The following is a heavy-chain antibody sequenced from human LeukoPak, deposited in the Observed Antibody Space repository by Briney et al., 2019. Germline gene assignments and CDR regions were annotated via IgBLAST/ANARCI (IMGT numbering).Heavy chain of an antibody. CDR1: GYTFSSYS. CDR2: ISSSSSYI. Sequence: GGSLRLSCAASGYTFSSYSMNWVRQAPGKGLEWVSSISSSSSYIYYADSVKGRFTISRDNAKNSLYLQMNSLRAEDTAVYYCARDLGQYYDTSDDWFDPWGQGTLVTVSS. CDR3: ARDLGQYYDTSDDWFDP. D-gene: IGHD3-22*01. V-gene: IGHV3-21*01. J-gene: IGHJ5*02.